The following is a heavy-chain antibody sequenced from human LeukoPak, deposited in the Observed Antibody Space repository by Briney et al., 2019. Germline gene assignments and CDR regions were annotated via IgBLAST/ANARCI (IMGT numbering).Heavy chain of an antibody. Sequence: GGSLRLSCAASGFTFSSYSMNWVRQAPGKGLEWVSYISSSSSTIYYADSVKGRFTISRDNAKNSLYLQMNSLRAEDTAVYYCARIEGSGNFDYWGQGTLVIVSS. J-gene: IGHJ4*02. CDR2: ISSSSSTI. CDR1: GFTFSSYS. V-gene: IGHV3-48*01. D-gene: IGHD2-15*01. CDR3: ARIEGSGNFDY.